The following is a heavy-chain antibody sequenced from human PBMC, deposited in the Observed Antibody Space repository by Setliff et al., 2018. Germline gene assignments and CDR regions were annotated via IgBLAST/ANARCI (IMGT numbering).Heavy chain of an antibody. CDR1: GDSINSRTNY. V-gene: IGHV4-61*10. Sequence: SETLSLTCTVSGDSINSRTNYWSWIRQPAGKGPEWIGYVYYSGTANYSPSLRSRLTISVDTSKNQFSLKLRSVTAADTAVYYCARGGTFRYSDFWGQGAPVTVSS. J-gene: IGHJ4*02. CDR3: ARGGTFRYSDF. CDR2: VYYSGTA. D-gene: IGHD5-12*01.